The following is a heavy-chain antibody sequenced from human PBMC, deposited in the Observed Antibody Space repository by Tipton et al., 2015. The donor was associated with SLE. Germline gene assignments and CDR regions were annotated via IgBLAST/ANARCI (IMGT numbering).Heavy chain of an antibody. D-gene: IGHD1-26*01. Sequence: TLSLTCAVYGGSFSGYYWSWIRQPPGKGLEWIGEINHSGSTNHNSSLKSRVTISVDTSKNQFSLKLSSVTAADTAVYYCARVGVGAIDYWGQGTLVTVSS. CDR2: INHSGST. CDR1: GGSFSGYY. CDR3: ARVGVGAIDY. V-gene: IGHV4-34*01. J-gene: IGHJ4*02.